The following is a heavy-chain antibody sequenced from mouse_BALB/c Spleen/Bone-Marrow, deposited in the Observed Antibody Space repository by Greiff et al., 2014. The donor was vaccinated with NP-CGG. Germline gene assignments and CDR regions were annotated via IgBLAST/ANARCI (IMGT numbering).Heavy chain of an antibody. V-gene: IGHV1-20*02. Sequence: EVQLQESGPELVKPGASVKISCKASGYSFTCYFMNWVMQSHGKSLEWIGRIKPYNGDTFYNQKFKGKATLTVDKSSSTAHMELRSLASEDSAVYYCARSDYYGTYAMDYWGQGTSVTVSS. CDR3: ARSDYYGTYAMDY. D-gene: IGHD1-1*01. CDR1: GYSFTCYF. J-gene: IGHJ4*01. CDR2: IKPYNGDT.